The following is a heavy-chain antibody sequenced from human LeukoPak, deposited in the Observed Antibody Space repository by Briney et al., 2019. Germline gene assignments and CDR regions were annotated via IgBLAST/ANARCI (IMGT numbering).Heavy chain of an antibody. CDR2: INAGNGNT. CDR3: ARDWQQPEYYFDY. D-gene: IGHD6-13*01. Sequence: ASVKVSCKASGYTFTSYAMHWVRQAPGQRLEWMGWINAGNGNTKYSQKFQGRVTITRDTSASAAYMELSSLRSEDTAVYYCARDWQQPEYYFDYWGQGTLVTVSS. V-gene: IGHV1-3*01. CDR1: GYTFTSYA. J-gene: IGHJ4*02.